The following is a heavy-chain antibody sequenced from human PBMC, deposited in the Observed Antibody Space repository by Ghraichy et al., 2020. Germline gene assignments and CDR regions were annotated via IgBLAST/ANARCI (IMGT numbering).Heavy chain of an antibody. CDR2: IIPIFGTA. V-gene: IGHV1-69*13. CDR1: GGTFSSYA. J-gene: IGHJ4*02. D-gene: IGHD3-10*01. CDR3: ARDRGSGRSDYFDY. Sequence: SVKVSCKASGGTFSSYAISWVRQAPGQGLEWMGGIIPIFGTANYAQKFQGRVTITADESTSTAYMELSSLGSEDTAVYYCARDRGSGRSDYFDYWGQGTLVTVSS.